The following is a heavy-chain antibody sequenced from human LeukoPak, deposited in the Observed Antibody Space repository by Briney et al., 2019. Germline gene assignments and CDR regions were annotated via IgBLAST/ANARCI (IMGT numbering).Heavy chain of an antibody. CDR3: ARGIGVHSYYLGY. V-gene: IGHV1-8*01. D-gene: IGHD3-16*01. CDR2: MNPNSGNT. Sequence: ASVKVSCKASGYTFTNYDVGWVRQATGQGLEWMGWMNPNSGNTAYAQKFQGRVTMTRNTSISTAYMELSSLRPEDTAVYYCARGIGVHSYYLGYWGQGTLVTVSS. J-gene: IGHJ4*02. CDR1: GYTFTNYD.